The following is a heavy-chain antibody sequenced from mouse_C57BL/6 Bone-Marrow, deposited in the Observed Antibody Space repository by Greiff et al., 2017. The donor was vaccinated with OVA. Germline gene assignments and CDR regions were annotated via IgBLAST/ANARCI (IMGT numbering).Heavy chain of an antibody. CDR2: IDPENGDT. J-gene: IGHJ3*01. CDR3: TEDLLWLRRAY. D-gene: IGHD2-2*01. Sequence: VQLQQSGAELVRPGASVKLSCTASGFNIKDDYMHWVKQRPEQGLEWIGWIDPENGDTEYASKFQGKATITADTSSNTAYLQLSSLTSEDTAVYYCTEDLLWLRRAYWGQGTLVTVSA. CDR1: GFNIKDDY. V-gene: IGHV14-4*01.